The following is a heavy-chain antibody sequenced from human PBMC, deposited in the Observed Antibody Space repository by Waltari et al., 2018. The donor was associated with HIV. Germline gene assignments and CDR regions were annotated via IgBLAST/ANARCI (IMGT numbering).Heavy chain of an antibody. D-gene: IGHD6-19*01. CDR2: THDNGTT. CDR3: ARKGWLGGRYFQH. CDR1: GGAISRSIYF. J-gene: IGHJ1*01. V-gene: IGHV4-39*01. Sequence: QLQLRESGPGLVKPSGTLSLSCIVSGGAISRSIYFWGWIRQTPGKGLEWIGSTHDNGTTHDNPSLKSRVTISIDTSKNQFSLKVTSVTAADTAAYYCARKGWLGGRYFQHWGLGTLVTVSS.